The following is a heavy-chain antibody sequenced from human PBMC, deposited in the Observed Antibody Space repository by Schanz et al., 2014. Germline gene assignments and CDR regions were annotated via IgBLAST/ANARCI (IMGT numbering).Heavy chain of an antibody. J-gene: IGHJ4*02. CDR2: ISGIGATT. D-gene: IGHD3-10*01. CDR1: GFSFSSYA. CDR3: VRDELLGFGEGISLDY. Sequence: EVQLLESGGGLVQPGGSLRLSCATSGFSFSSYAINWVRQAPGKGLEWVSCISGIGATTYYADSVKGRFTISRDNSNNTVNLQMNSLRPEDTDIYYGVRDELLGFGEGISLDYWGQGALVTVSS. V-gene: IGHV3-23*01.